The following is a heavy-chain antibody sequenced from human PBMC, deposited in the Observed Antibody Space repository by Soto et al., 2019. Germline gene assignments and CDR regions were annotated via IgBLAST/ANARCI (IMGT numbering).Heavy chain of an antibody. CDR3: AKPSGDSNWFDP. D-gene: IGHD4-17*01. J-gene: IGHJ5*02. V-gene: IGHV3-23*01. Sequence: GGSLRLSCAASGFTFSSYAMSWVRQAPGKGLEWVSAISGSGGSTYYADSVKGRFTISRDNSKNTLYLQMNSLRAEDMAVYYCAKPSGDSNWFDPWGQGTLVTVSS. CDR1: GFTFSSYA. CDR2: ISGSGGST.